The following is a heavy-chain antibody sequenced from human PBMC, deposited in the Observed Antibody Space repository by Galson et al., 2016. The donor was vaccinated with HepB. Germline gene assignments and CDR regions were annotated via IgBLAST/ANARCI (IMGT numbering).Heavy chain of an antibody. CDR1: GGSINSDY. Sequence: ETLSLTCTVTGGSINSDYWSWIRRPPGRGLEWIGHVFYSGSTDYNPSLESRVTISVDTSKSQFSLKLNYVTTADTAVYYCARVHYDYGSPRCIDSWGRGILVTVS. J-gene: IGHJ5*01. V-gene: IGHV4-59*01. CDR3: ARVHYDYGSPRCIDS. CDR2: VFYSGST. D-gene: IGHD3-10*01.